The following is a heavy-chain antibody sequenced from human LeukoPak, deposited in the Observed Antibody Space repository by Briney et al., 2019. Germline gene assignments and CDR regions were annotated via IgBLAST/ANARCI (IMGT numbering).Heavy chain of an antibody. V-gene: IGHV4-4*02. CDR3: ARDYHGQSLGNWFDP. D-gene: IGHD2-2*01. J-gene: IGHJ5*02. Sequence: SGTLSLTCTVSGGSISSGNWWSWVRQPPGKGLEWIGEIYHVGTTKYNPSLKSRVTISVDTSKNQFSLRLSSVTAADTAVYYCARDYHGQSLGNWFDPWGQGTLVTVSS. CDR2: IYHVGTT. CDR1: GGSISSGNW.